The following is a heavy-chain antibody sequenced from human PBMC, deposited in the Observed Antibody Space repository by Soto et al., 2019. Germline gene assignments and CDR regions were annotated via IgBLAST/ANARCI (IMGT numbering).Heavy chain of an antibody. CDR1: GFTFNIYG. Sequence: GGSLRLSCAASGFTFNIYGMHWVRQAPDKGLEWVCRVNADGSSTNYAGFAKGRFTISRDNSKNTAYLEMNNLRVDDTALYYCAKAGDWNYVFDFWGQGTSVTVSS. J-gene: IGHJ4*02. CDR2: VNADGSST. D-gene: IGHD1-7*01. V-gene: IGHV3-74*01. CDR3: AKAGDWNYVFDF.